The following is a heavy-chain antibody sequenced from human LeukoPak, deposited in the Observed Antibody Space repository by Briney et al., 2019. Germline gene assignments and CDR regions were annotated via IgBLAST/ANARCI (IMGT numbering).Heavy chain of an antibody. V-gene: IGHV3-23*01. CDR2: ISGSGGST. J-gene: IGHJ4*02. CDR3: AKDHRYSSSWYPGY. CDR1: GFTFSSYA. D-gene: IGHD6-13*01. Sequence: GGSLRLSCAASGFTFSSYAMSWVRQAPGKGLEWVSAISGSGGSTYHADSVKGRFTTSRDNSKNTLYLQMNSLRAEDTAVYYCAKDHRYSSSWYPGYWGQGTLVTVSS.